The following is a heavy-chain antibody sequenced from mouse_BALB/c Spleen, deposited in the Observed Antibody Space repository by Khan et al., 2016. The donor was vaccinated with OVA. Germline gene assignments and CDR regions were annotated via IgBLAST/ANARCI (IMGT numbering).Heavy chain of an antibody. V-gene: IGHV5-4*02. Sequence: EVELVESGGGLVKPGGSLKLSCAASGFTFSDYYMYWVRQTPEKRLEWVATISDGGTSTYYPDSVKGRFTISSDNAKNSLYLQMSSLKSEDTAIFYCVRAGYGAFAYWGQGTLVTVSA. D-gene: IGHD1-1*02. CDR3: VRAGYGAFAY. CDR1: GFTFSDYY. CDR2: ISDGGTST. J-gene: IGHJ3*01.